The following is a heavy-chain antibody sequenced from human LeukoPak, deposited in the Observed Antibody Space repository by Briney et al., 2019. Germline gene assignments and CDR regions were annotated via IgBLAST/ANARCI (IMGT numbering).Heavy chain of an antibody. J-gene: IGHJ4*02. CDR3: ARDRDYYDSSGYYGHYFDY. CDR1: GGSISSYY. Sequence: PSETLSLTCTVSGGSISSYYWSWIRQPPEKGLESIGHIYYSGSTNYNPSLKSRVTISVDTSKNQFSLKLSSVTAADTAVYYCARDRDYYDSSGYYGHYFDYWGQGTLVTVSS. CDR2: IYYSGST. D-gene: IGHD3-22*01. V-gene: IGHV4-59*01.